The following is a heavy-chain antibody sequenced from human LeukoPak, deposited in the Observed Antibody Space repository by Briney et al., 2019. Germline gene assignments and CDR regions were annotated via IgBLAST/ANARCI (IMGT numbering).Heavy chain of an antibody. CDR3: AKEGCSGGSCYHDAFDI. V-gene: IGHV3-30*02. CDR1: GFTFSSYG. D-gene: IGHD2-15*01. CDR2: IRYDGSNK. J-gene: IGHJ3*02. Sequence: GGSLRLSCAASGFTFSSYGMHWVRQAPGKGLEWVAFIRYDGSNKYYADSVKGRFAIPRDNSKNTLYLQMNSLRAEDTAVYYCAKEGCSGGSCYHDAFDIWGQGTMVTVSS.